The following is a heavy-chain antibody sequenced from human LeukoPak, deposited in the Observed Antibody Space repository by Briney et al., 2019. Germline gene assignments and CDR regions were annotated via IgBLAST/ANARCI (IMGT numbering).Heavy chain of an antibody. CDR3: ARGVGGYCSGGSCYSAPNWFDP. Sequence: SETLSLTCTVSGYSISSGYYWGWIRQPPGKGLEWIGSIYHSGSTYYNPSLKSRVTISVDTSKNQFSLKLSSVTAADTAVYYCARGVGGYCSGGSCYSAPNWFDPWGQGTLVIVSS. CDR1: GYSISSGYY. J-gene: IGHJ5*02. D-gene: IGHD2-15*01. CDR2: IYHSGST. V-gene: IGHV4-38-2*02.